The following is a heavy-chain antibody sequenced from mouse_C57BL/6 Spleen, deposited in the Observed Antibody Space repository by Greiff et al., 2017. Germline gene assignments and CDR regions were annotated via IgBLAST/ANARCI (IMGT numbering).Heavy chain of an antibody. Sequence: VQLQQSGPELVKPGASVKISCKASGYTFTDYYMNWVKQSHGKSLEWIGDINPNNGGTSYNQKLKGKATLTVDKSSRTAYMERRSLTSEDSAVYYCARWYYGSSYYAMDYWGQGTSVTVSS. J-gene: IGHJ4*01. D-gene: IGHD1-1*01. V-gene: IGHV1-26*01. CDR1: GYTFTDYY. CDR2: INPNNGGT. CDR3: ARWYYGSSYYAMDY.